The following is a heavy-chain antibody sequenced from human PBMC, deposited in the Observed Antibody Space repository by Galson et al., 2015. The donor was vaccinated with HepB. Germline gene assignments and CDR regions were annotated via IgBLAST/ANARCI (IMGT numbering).Heavy chain of an antibody. CDR1: GFTFSSYG. V-gene: IGHV3-30*18. D-gene: IGHD2-8*01. CDR2: ISYDGSNK. J-gene: IGHJ6*02. CDR3: AKCNGRGAVDYYGMDV. Sequence: SLRLSCAASGFTFSSYGMHWVRQAPGKGLEWVAVISYDGSNKYYADSVKGRFTISRDNSKNTLYLQMNSLRAEDTAVYYCAKCNGRGAVDYYGMDVWGQGTTVTVSS.